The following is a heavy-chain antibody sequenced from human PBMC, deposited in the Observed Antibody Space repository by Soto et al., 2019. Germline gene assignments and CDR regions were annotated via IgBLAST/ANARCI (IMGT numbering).Heavy chain of an antibody. CDR2: INPNSGGT. D-gene: IGHD2-15*01. CDR1: GYTFTGCY. J-gene: IGHJ6*02. Sequence: ASGNVCCKSSGYTFTGCYIHWVRQAPGQGLEWMGWINPNSGGTNYAQRFQGWVTMTRDTSISTAYMELSRLRSDDTAVYYCARTGAAATDPYYYYGMDVWGQGTTVTVSS. V-gene: IGHV1-2*04. CDR3: ARTGAAATDPYYYYGMDV.